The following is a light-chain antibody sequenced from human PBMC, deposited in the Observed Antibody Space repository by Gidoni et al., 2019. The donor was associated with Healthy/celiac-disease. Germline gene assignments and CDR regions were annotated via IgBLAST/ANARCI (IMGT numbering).Light chain of an antibody. CDR3: SSYTSSSTGV. V-gene: IGLV2-14*03. CDR1: SSDVGGYNY. J-gene: IGLJ2*01. CDR2: DVS. Sequence: QSALTQPASVSGSPGQSIPISCTGTSSDVGGYNYVSWYQQHPGKAPKLMVYDVSNRPSGVSNRFSGSKAGNTASLTISGLQAEDGADYYRSSYTSSSTGVIGGGTKLTVL.